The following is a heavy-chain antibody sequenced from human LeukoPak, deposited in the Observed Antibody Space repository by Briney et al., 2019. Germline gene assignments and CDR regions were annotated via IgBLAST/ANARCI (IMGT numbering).Heavy chain of an antibody. CDR2: IYTSGST. V-gene: IGHV4-61*02. CDR3: ARGYDYSNYDAPSDY. D-gene: IGHD4-11*01. Sequence: SQTLSLTSTVSGGSISSGSYYWSWIRQPAGKGLEWIGRIYTSGSTNYNPSLKSRVTISVDTSKNQFSLKLSSVTAADTAVYYCARGYDYSNYDAPSDYWGQGTLVTVSS. J-gene: IGHJ4*02. CDR1: GGSISSGSYY.